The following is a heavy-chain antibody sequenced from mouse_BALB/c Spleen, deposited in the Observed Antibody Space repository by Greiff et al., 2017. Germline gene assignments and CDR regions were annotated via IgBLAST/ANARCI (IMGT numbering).Heavy chain of an antibody. CDR2: IWGDGST. D-gene: IGHD2-4*01. J-gene: IGHJ4*01. Sequence: VQRVESGPGLVAPSQSLSITCTVSGFSLTGYGVNWVRQPPGKGLEWLGMIWGDGSTDYNSALKSRLSISKDNSKSQVFLKMNSLQTDDTARYYCARDPYDYDDGGYYYAMDYWGQGTSVTVSS. CDR1: GFSLTGYG. V-gene: IGHV2-6-7*01. CDR3: ARDPYDYDDGGYYYAMDY.